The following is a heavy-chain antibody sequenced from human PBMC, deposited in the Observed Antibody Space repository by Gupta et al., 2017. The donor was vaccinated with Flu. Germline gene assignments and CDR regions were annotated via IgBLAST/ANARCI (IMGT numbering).Heavy chain of an antibody. Sequence: TFSSYAMSWVRQAPGKGLEWVSAISGSGGSTYYADSVKGRFTISRDNSKNTLYLQMNSLRAEDTAVYYCAKTKRSGWHAWGYWGQGTLVTVSS. J-gene: IGHJ4*02. CDR3: AKTKRSGWHAWGY. V-gene: IGHV3-23*01. CDR2: ISGSGGST. D-gene: IGHD6-19*01. CDR1: TFSSYA.